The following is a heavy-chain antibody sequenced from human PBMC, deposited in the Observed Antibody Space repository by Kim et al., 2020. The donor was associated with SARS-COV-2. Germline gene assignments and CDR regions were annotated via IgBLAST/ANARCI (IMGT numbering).Heavy chain of an antibody. CDR1: GFTFSSYG. CDR2: ISYDGSNK. V-gene: IGHV3-30*18. CDR3: AKTPPGIAVAGTPFYDY. Sequence: GGSLRLSCAASGFTFSSYGMHWVRQAPGKGLEWVAVISYDGSNKYYADSVKGRFTISRDNSKNTLYLQMNSLRAEDTAVYYCAKTPPGIAVAGTPFYDY. D-gene: IGHD6-19*01. J-gene: IGHJ4*01.